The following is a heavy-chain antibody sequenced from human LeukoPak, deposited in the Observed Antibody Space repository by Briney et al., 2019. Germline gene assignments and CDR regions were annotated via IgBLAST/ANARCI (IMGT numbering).Heavy chain of an antibody. D-gene: IGHD6-19*01. J-gene: IGHJ4*02. CDR3: ASGYSSGWPDY. CDR2: IYTSGST. Sequence: SETLSLTCTVSGGSISSDYWSWIRQPAGKGLEWTGRIYTSGSTNYNPSLKSRVTMSVDTSKNQFSLKLSSVTAADTAVYYCASGYSSGWPDYWGQGTLVTVSS. CDR1: GGSISSDY. V-gene: IGHV4-4*07.